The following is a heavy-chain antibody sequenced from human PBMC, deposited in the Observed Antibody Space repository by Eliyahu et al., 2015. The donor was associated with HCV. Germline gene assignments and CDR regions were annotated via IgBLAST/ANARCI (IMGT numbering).Heavy chain of an antibody. V-gene: IGHV3-33*01. Sequence: QVQLVESGGGVVQPGGSLRLXCAASGFTFSTYAMHWVRQAPGKGLEWVAVIWYDGSNHYYADSVKGRFTISRDNSRNTLYLQMNSLRAEDTAVYYCARIPLYTSSSWVYFDSWGQGTLVTVSS. D-gene: IGHD6-6*01. CDR1: GFTFSTYA. J-gene: IGHJ4*02. CDR3: ARIPLYTSSSWVYFDS. CDR2: IWYDGSNH.